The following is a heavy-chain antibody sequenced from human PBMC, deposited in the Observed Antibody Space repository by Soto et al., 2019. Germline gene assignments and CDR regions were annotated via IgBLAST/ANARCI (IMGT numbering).Heavy chain of an antibody. CDR1: GLTFSDYA. Sequence: GSLRLCCTASGLTFSDYAMSWVRQPPGKGLEWVSVISAGGSTYYADSVKGRFTVSRANSKNTLYLQMNSLRAEDTAVYYCANVPIWCSSTSCYTEGFDYWGQGTPVTVYS. J-gene: IGHJ4*02. D-gene: IGHD2-2*02. CDR2: ISAGGST. V-gene: IGHV3-23*01. CDR3: ANVPIWCSSTSCYTEGFDY.